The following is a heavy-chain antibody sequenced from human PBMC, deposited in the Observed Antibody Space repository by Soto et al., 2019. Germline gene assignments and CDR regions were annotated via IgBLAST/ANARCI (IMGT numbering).Heavy chain of an antibody. CDR3: ARVRTSYASSGSLDY. V-gene: IGHV1-2*02. CDR2: INPNSGDT. Sequence: ASVKVSCKSSGYTFTGYFMQWVRQAPGQGLEWMGWINPNSGDTKYAQKFQGRVTMTRDMSISTAYMELRRLTSDDTAVYYCARVRTSYASSGSLDYWGQGTLVTVSS. D-gene: IGHD3-22*01. CDR1: GYTFTGYF. J-gene: IGHJ4*02.